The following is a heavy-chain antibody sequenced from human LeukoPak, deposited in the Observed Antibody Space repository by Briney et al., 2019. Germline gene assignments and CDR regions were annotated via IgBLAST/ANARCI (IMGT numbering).Heavy chain of an antibody. CDR2: IIPIFGTA. CDR3: AREGGCAGDCYPPTREYYMDV. Sequence: SVKVSCKASGGTFSSYAISWVRQAPGQGLEWMGGIIPIFGTANYAQKFQGRVTITTDESTSTAYMELSSLRSEDTAVYYCAREGGCAGDCYPPTREYYMDVWGKGTTVTVSS. J-gene: IGHJ6*03. V-gene: IGHV1-69*05. D-gene: IGHD2-21*02. CDR1: GGTFSSYA.